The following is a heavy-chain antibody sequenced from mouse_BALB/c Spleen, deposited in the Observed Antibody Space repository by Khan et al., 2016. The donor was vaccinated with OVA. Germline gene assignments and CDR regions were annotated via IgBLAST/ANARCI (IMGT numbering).Heavy chain of an antibody. D-gene: IGHD3-3*01. J-gene: IGHJ3*01. CDR2: IDPFNGGT. CDR3: ARGTFDY. CDR1: GYSFTSSY. Sequence: VQLKQSGPELMKPGASVNISCKASGYSFTSSYIHWVRQSHGKSLEWIGYIDPFNGGTDYNQKFTDKATLTVDKSSNTAYMHLSSLTSEDSAVYYCARGTFDYWGQGTLVTVSA. V-gene: IGHV1S135*01.